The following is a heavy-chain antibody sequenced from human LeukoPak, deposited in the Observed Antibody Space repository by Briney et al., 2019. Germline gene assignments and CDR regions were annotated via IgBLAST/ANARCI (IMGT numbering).Heavy chain of an antibody. Sequence: SETLSLTCTVSGGSISSSSYYWGWIRQPPGKGLEWIGSIYYSGSTFYNPSLKSRVTISVDTSKNQFSLKLSSVTAADTAVYYCARLPQFDPWGQGTLVTVSS. CDR2: IYYSGST. CDR3: ARLPQFDP. V-gene: IGHV4-39*01. CDR1: GGSISSSSYY. J-gene: IGHJ5*02.